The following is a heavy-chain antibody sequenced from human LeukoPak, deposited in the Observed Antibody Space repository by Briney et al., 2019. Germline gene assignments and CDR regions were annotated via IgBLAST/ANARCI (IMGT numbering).Heavy chain of an antibody. V-gene: IGHV4-59*01. CDR2: IYYSGST. CDR3: ARGPVYSSGLDY. CDR1: GGSISSYY. D-gene: IGHD6-19*01. Sequence: PSETLSLTCTVSGGSISSYYWSWIRQPPGKGLEWIGYIYYSGSTNYNPSLKSRVTISVDTSKNQFSLKLSSVTAADTAVYYCARGPVYSSGLDYWGQGTLVTVSS. J-gene: IGHJ4*02.